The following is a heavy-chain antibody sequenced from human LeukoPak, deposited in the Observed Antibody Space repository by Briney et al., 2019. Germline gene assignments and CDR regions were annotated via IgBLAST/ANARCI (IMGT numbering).Heavy chain of an antibody. Sequence: SETLSLTCTVSGGSISSYYWSWIRQPPGKGLEWIGYIYYSGSTNYNPSLKSRVTISVDTSKNRFSLKLSSVTAADTAVYYCARDSDTAMGTFDYWGQGTLVTVSS. CDR3: ARDSDTAMGTFDY. CDR1: GGSISSYY. J-gene: IGHJ4*02. V-gene: IGHV4-59*01. D-gene: IGHD5-18*01. CDR2: IYYSGST.